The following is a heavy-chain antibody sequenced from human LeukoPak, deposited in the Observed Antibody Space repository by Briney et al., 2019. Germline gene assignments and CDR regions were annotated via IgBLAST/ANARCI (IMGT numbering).Heavy chain of an antibody. CDR3: AKPPHYDILTGYAYYYYGMDV. J-gene: IGHJ6*02. V-gene: IGHV3-23*01. CDR2: ISGSGGST. D-gene: IGHD3-9*01. CDR1: GFTFSSYW. Sequence: GGSLRLSCAASGFTFSSYWMHWVRQAPGKGLEWVSAISGSGGSTYYADSVKGRFTISRDNSKNTLYLQMNSLRAEDTAVYYCAKPPHYDILTGYAYYYYGMDVWGQGTTVTVSS.